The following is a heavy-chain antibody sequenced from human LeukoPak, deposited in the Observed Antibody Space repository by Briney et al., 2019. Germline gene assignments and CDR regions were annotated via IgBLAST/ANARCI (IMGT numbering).Heavy chain of an antibody. Sequence: SETLSLTCAVSGGSISSSNWWSWVRQPPGKGLEWIGEIYHSGSTNYNPSLKSRVTLSVDKSKNQFSLKLSSVTAADTAVYYCARDRGGRYYYDSSGHRYFDYWGQGTLVTVSS. CDR2: IYHSGST. J-gene: IGHJ4*02. CDR3: ARDRGGRYYYDSSGHRYFDY. V-gene: IGHV4-4*02. D-gene: IGHD3-22*01. CDR1: GGSISSSNW.